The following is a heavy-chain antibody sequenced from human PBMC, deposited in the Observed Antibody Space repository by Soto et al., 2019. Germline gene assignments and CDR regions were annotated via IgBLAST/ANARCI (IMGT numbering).Heavy chain of an antibody. J-gene: IGHJ4*02. Sequence: EVQLVESGGGLAQPGGSLRLSCAASGFSLSNYWMHWVRQAPGKGLVWVLRISSDGSSTSYADSVKGRFTISRDNAKNTMYLQMNSLRDDDTAVYYCTRVVVGGAGEFDYWGQGTLVTVSP. CDR2: ISSDGSST. V-gene: IGHV3-74*01. D-gene: IGHD3-10*01. CDR3: TRVVVGGAGEFDY. CDR1: GFSLSNYW.